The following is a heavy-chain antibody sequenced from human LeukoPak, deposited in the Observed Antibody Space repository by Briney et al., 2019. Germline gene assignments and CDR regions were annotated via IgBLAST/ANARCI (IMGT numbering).Heavy chain of an antibody. CDR1: GFSFSSYW. D-gene: IGHD7-27*01. CDR3: ARDVGT. J-gene: IGHJ5*02. CDR2: ISNDESTI. V-gene: IGHV3-74*01. Sequence: GGSLRLSCAASGFSFSSYWMHWVRQAPGKGPVWVSLISNDESTIIYADSVKGRFTISSDNAKNTLYLQMSSLRAEDTAVYYCARDVGTWGQGTLVTVSS.